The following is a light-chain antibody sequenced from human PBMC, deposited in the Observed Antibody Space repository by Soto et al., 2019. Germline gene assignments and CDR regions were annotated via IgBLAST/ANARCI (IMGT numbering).Light chain of an antibody. Sequence: DIQMTQSPSSLSASVGDRVTITCRASQSISSFLNWYQQKPGKAPKLLIYAASSLQSGVPSRFSGSASGTDFTLTISSLQPEECATYYCQQSYSTPTFGQGTKV. CDR2: AAS. J-gene: IGKJ1*01. CDR1: QSISSF. V-gene: IGKV1-39*01. CDR3: QQSYSTPT.